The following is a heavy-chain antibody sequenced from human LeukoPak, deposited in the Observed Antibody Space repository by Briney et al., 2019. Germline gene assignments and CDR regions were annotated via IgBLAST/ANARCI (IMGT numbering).Heavy chain of an antibody. CDR2: ISHDGREK. V-gene: IGHV3-30*04. CDR1: VFSCITHA. Sequence: GGSLRLSCAASVFSCITHAMHWVRQAPGRGLEWVAIISHDGREKYYTDSVKGRFTIAKDNSKNTLDLQMNGLRAEDTAVYYCARDVNVAVLAGNYLALWRGGTLVTVSS. CDR3: ARDVNVAVLAGNYLAL. D-gene: IGHD6-19*01. J-gene: IGHJ2*01.